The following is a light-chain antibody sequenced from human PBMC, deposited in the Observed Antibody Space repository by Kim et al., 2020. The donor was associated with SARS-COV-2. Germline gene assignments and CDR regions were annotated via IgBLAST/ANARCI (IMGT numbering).Light chain of an antibody. CDR1: SGVSDDSS. Sequence: TVTDSCTRSSGVSDDSSGRCYKQRPGSVHTTVLYEADQRPSGVSDRFSGSIDNSSNSASLTISGMMTEDEADYYCRSYNRDNVLFGGGTQLTVL. CDR3: RSYNRDNVL. J-gene: IGLJ2*01. CDR2: EAD. V-gene: IGLV6-57*03.